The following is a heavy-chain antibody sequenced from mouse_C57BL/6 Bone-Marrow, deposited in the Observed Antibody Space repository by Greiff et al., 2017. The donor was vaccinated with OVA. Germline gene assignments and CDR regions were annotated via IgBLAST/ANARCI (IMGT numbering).Heavy chain of an antibody. V-gene: IGHV1-5*01. J-gene: IGHJ2*01. D-gene: IGHD4-1*01. CDR2: IYPGNSDT. CDR3: TRSIANWALDY. CDR1: GYTFTSSW. Sequence: VQLQQSGTVLARPGASVKMSCKTSGYTFTSSWMHWVKQRPGQGLEWIGAIYPGNSDTSYTQKFKGKAKLTAVTSASTAYMELSSLTNEDSAVYYCTRSIANWALDYWGQGTTLTVSS.